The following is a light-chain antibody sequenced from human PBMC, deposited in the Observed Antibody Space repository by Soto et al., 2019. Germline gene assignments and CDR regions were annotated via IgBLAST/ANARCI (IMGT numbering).Light chain of an antibody. Sequence: DIQMTQSPSTLSAYVGDRVTITCRASQSISDWLAWYQQKPGKAPKLLIYDASSLESGVPSRFSGSGSGTEFTLTISSLQHDDFATYYCQQYNSYSEKFCQGTKVEIQ. CDR3: QQYNSYSEK. CDR1: QSISDW. J-gene: IGKJ1*01. CDR2: DAS. V-gene: IGKV1-5*01.